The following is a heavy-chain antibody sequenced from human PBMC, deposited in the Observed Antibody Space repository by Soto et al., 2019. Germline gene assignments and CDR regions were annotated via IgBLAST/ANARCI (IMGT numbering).Heavy chain of an antibody. CDR2: FYPGDSDT. J-gene: IGHJ6*02. CDR3: ASLYGSGIGGYYYGMDV. CDR1: GYSFTSYW. Sequence: GESLKISCKGSGYSFTSYWIGWVRQMPGKGLEWMGIFYPGDSDTRYSPSFQGQVTISADKSISTAHLQWSSLKASDTAMYYCASLYGSGIGGYYYGMDVWGQGTTVTVSS. V-gene: IGHV5-51*01. D-gene: IGHD3-10*01.